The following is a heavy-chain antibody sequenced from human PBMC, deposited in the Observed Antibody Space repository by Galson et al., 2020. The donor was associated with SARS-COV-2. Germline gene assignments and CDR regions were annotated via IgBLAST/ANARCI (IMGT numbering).Heavy chain of an antibody. Sequence: KIGESLKISCKDSGYSFTSYSISWVRKMPGKGLEWMETIETSDSYTTYSPSFQGHVTISADKTISTAYLQWSSLKASDTAMYYCARQLRYCSGGSCLDAFDIWGQGTMGTGSS. CDR2: IETSDSYT. CDR3: ARQLRYCSGGSCLDAFDI. V-gene: IGHV5-10-1*01. J-gene: IGHJ3*02. CDR1: GYSFTSYS. D-gene: IGHD2-15*01.